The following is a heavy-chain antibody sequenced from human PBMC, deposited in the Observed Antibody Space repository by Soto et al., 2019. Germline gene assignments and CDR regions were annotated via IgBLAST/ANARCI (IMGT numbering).Heavy chain of an antibody. CDR3: ATRANSHAYFHF. Sequence: GESLKISCKGSGYTFTSYWIGWVRQTPGKGLEWMGLIYPGDSDTRYSPSFQGQVTISADKSASTAYLQWSSLKASDTALYYCATRANSHAYFHFWGQGTLVTVSS. J-gene: IGHJ4*02. CDR2: IYPGDSDT. D-gene: IGHD1-26*01. V-gene: IGHV5-51*01. CDR1: GYTFTSYW.